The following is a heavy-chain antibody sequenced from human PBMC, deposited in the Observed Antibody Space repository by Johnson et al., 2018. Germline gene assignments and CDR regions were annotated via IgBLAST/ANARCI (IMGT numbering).Heavy chain of an antibody. CDR2: IWSDGGNI. CDR3: ASELGAGPPALCFDF. Sequence: QVQLVESGGGVVQPGRSLRLSCAASGFSFSSYVMHWVRQAPGEGLEWVANIWSDGGNINYGDAVKGRFTISRDNSKNTLYLEMNSLSVEDTAVSYCASELGAGPPALCFDFWGRGTMVTVSS. D-gene: IGHD3-16*01. V-gene: IGHV3-33*01. J-gene: IGHJ3*01. CDR1: GFSFSSYV.